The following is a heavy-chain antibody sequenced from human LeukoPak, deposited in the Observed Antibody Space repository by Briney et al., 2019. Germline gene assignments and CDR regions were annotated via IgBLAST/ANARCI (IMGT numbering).Heavy chain of an antibody. D-gene: IGHD3-22*01. V-gene: IGHV1-46*01. CDR1: GYTFTNYS. J-gene: IGHJ4*02. CDR2: INPAGGST. CDR3: ARGRGVHDSHTYDYFGY. Sequence: ASVKVSCKASGYTFTNYSIHRVRQAPGQGLEWMGIINPAGGSTTYAQKFQGSRLTLTRDTSTSTVYMELSSLRSEDTAVYYCARGRGVHDSHTYDYFGYWGQGSLVTVSS.